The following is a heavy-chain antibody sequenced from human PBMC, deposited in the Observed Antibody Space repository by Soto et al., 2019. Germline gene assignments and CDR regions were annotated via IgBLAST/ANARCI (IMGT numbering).Heavy chain of an antibody. J-gene: IGHJ4*02. Sequence: EVQLVESGGGLVKPGGSLRLSCAASGFTFSNAWMNWVRQAPGKGLEWVSYISSGSSTIYYADSVKGRFTISRDNAKNSLYLQMNSLRAEDTAVYYCARDSGIYKVWGQGTLVTVSS. CDR1: GFTFSNAW. V-gene: IGHV3-48*01. CDR3: ARDSGIYKV. CDR2: ISSGSSTI. D-gene: IGHD1-26*01.